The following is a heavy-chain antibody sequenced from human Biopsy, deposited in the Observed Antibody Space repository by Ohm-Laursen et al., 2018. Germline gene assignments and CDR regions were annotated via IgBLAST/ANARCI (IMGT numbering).Heavy chain of an antibody. CDR3: ARDRIAYCTATSCDNLGLDV. V-gene: IGHV4-59*01. CDR2: INHSGHT. D-gene: IGHD2-8*02. CDR1: SASINLYY. J-gene: IGHJ6*02. Sequence: SETLSLTCTVSSASINLYYWGWIRQSPGKGLEWIGYINHSGHTNYNPSLKSRLTMSVDTSKNQFSLKLTSVTAADTAVYYWARDRIAYCTATSCDNLGLDVWGQGTTVTVSS.